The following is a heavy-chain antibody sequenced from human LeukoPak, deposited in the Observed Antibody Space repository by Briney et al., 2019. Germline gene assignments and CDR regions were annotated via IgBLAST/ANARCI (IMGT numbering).Heavy chain of an antibody. D-gene: IGHD6-13*01. CDR1: GFTFDDYA. CDR3: AKDRGYSSLFLDY. V-gene: IGHV3-9*01. J-gene: IGHJ4*02. CDR2: ISWNSGSI. Sequence: GGSLRLSCAASGFTFDDYAMHWVRQAPGKGLEWVSGISWNSGSIGYADSVKGRFTISRDNAKNSLYLQMNSLRAEDTALYYCAKDRGYSSLFLDYWGQGTLLTVSS.